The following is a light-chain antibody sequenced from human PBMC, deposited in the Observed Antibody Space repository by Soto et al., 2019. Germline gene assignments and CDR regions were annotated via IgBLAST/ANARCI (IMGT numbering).Light chain of an antibody. CDR2: EGS. V-gene: IGLV2-23*03. CDR1: SSDVGGYNY. CDR3: CSYAGSSTFV. Sequence: QSVLTRPPSASGSPGQSVTISCTGTSSDVGGYNYVSWYQQHPGKAPKLMIYEGSKRPSGVSNRFSGSKSGNTASLTISGLQAEDEADYYCCSYAGSSTFVLGTGTKVTVL. J-gene: IGLJ1*01.